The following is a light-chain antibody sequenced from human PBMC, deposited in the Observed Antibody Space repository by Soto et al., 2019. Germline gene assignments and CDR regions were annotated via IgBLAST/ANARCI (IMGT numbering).Light chain of an antibody. CDR3: QQRSNWIT. CDR2: DAS. J-gene: IGKJ4*01. CDR1: QSVSTY. Sequence: EIVLTQSPATLSLSPVERATLSCRASQSVSTYLAWYQQKSGQAPRLLIFDASNRATGIPARFSGSGSGTDFTLTISSLEPEDFAVYYCQQRSNWITFGGGTKVDIK. V-gene: IGKV3-11*01.